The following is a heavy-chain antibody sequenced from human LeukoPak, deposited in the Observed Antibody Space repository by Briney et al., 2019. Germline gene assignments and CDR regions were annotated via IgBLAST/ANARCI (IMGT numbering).Heavy chain of an antibody. CDR2: INEDGSDK. Sequence: GGSLRLSCAASGFTFSSYEMSWVRQAPGKGLEWVANINEDGSDKYYVDSVKGRFTISRDNAENSLYLQMNSLRADDTAMYYCARGQKLASWGQGTLVTVSS. CDR3: ARGQKLAS. J-gene: IGHJ5*02. CDR1: GFTFSSYE. V-gene: IGHV3-7*04. D-gene: IGHD6-13*01.